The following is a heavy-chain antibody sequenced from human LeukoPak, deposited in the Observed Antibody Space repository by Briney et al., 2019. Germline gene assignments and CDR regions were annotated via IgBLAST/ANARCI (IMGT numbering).Heavy chain of an antibody. V-gene: IGHV4-4*07. CDR2: IYTSGST. D-gene: IGHD3-22*01. J-gene: IGHJ4*02. CDR1: GYSISNGYY. CDR3: ARASYSYDINGWVPFDY. Sequence: SETLSLTCTVSGYSISNGYYWGWIRQPAGKGLEWIGRIYTSGSTNYNPSLKSRVTISGDTSKNQFSLRLSSLTAADNAVYYCARASYSYDINGWVPFDYWGQGTLVTVSS.